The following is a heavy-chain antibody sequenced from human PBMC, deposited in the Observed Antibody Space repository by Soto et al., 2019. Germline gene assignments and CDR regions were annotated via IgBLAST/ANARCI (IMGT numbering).Heavy chain of an antibody. Sequence: GSGPTLVNPTQTLTLTCTFSGFSLSTSGMCVSWIRQPPGKALEWLALIDWDDDKYYSTSLKTRLTISKDTSKNQVVLTMTNMDPVDTATYYCARTTYQLLEYYYYYGMDVWGQGTTVTVSS. CDR3: ARTTYQLLEYYYYYGMDV. CDR1: GFSLSTSGMC. D-gene: IGHD2-2*01. V-gene: IGHV2-70*01. J-gene: IGHJ6*02. CDR2: IDWDDDK.